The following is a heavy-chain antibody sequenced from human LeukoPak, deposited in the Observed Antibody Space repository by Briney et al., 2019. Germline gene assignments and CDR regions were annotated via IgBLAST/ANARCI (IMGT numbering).Heavy chain of an antibody. V-gene: IGHV4-59*08. CDR2: VHYSGSP. D-gene: IGHD3-10*01. CDR3: ARQISATYYFDY. Sequence: LETLSLTCTVSGGSISHSHWSWIRQPPGKGLEWIGCVHYSGSPTYNPSLKSPVSILVDTSKNQFSLKLSSVTAADTAVYYCARQISATYYFDYWGQGTLVTVSS. J-gene: IGHJ4*02. CDR1: GGSISHSH.